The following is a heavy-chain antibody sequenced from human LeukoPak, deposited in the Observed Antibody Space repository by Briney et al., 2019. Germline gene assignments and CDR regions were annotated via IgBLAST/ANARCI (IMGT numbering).Heavy chain of an antibody. V-gene: IGHV3-9*03. J-gene: IGHJ4*02. CDR2: ISWNSGSI. CDR1: GFTFDDYA. CDR3: AKGKESAVAGYYFDY. D-gene: IGHD6-19*01. Sequence: GGSLRLSCAASGFTFDDYAMHWVRQAPGKGLEWVSGISWNSGSIGYADSVKGRFTISRDNAKNSLYLQMNSLRAEDIALYYCAKGKESAVAGYYFDYWGQGTLVTVSS.